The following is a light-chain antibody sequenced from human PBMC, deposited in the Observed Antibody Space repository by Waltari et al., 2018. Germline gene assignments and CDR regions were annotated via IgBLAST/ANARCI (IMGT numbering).Light chain of an antibody. CDR2: VTS. Sequence: EIIMTQSPGTLSASPGEPVTLSCRASQSIGRDVAWYQQKSGQAPRLVMYVTSSRATGIPARFSGSGSGTHFTLTISSLQSDDFATFFCQQYHEWPYTFARGTQVEI. CDR1: QSIGRD. J-gene: IGKJ2*01. CDR3: QQYHEWPYT. V-gene: IGKV3-15*01.